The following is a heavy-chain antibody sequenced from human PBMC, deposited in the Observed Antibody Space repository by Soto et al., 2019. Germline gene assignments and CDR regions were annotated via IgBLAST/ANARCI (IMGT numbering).Heavy chain of an antibody. CDR2: ITPNNGDT. J-gene: IGHJ4*02. CDR3: ARLAPCSSGICYSRPLDY. V-gene: IGHV1-18*01. CDR1: GYSFATHG. Sequence: QVQLQQSGAEVKKPGASVKVSCKASGYSFATHGISWVRQAPGQGLQWMGWITPNNGDTNYAQRLQGRLTMTTDTSTNTAYMELRSLISDDTAVYFCARLAPCSSGICYSRPLDYWGQGTLVTVSS. D-gene: IGHD2-15*01.